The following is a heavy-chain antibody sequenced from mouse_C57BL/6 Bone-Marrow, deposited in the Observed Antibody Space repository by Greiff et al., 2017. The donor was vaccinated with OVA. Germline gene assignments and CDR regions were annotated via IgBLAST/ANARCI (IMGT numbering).Heavy chain of an antibody. V-gene: IGHV1-64*01. CDR2: IHPNSGST. CDR3: ARSAGWVYFDY. J-gene: IGHJ2*01. CDR1: GYTFTSYW. Sequence: QVQLQQPGAELVKPGASVKLSCKASGYTFTSYWMHWVKQRPGQGLEWIGMIHPNSGSTNYNEKFKSKATLTVDKSSSTAYMQLSSLTSEDSAVYYCARSAGWVYFDYWGQGTTLTVSS.